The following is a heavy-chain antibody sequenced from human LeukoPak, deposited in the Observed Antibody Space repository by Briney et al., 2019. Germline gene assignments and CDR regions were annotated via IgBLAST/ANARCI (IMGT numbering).Heavy chain of an antibody. V-gene: IGHV3-74*01. CDR1: GFDFSSNW. Sequence: GGSLRLSCAASGFDFSSNWMHWVRHAPGQGLVWVSRIKGDGISTNYADSVKGRFTISRDNAKNSLYLQMNSLRAEDAAVYYCARDQGYSNDVGHFDHWGQGILVTVSS. D-gene: IGHD4-11*01. CDR2: IKGDGIST. J-gene: IGHJ4*02. CDR3: ARDQGYSNDVGHFDH.